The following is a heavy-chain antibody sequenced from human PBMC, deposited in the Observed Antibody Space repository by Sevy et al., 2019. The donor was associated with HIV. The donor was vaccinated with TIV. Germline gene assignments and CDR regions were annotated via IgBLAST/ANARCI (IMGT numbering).Heavy chain of an antibody. CDR1: GGSISSYY. D-gene: IGHD3-16*02. CDR2: IYTSGST. CDR3: AREHDYVWGSYRPGNWFDP. J-gene: IGHJ5*02. Sequence: SETLSLTCTVSGGSISSYYWSWIRQPAGKGLEWIGRIYTSGSTNYNPSLKSRVTMSVDTSMNQFSLKLSSVTAADTAVYYCAREHDYVWGSYRPGNWFDPWGQRTLVTVSS. V-gene: IGHV4-4*07.